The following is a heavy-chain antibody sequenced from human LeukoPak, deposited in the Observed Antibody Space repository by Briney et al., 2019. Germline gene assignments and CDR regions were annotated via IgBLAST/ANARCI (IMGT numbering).Heavy chain of an antibody. CDR3: ARDQGKVGYDTKIDY. CDR2: ISSSGSTI. J-gene: IGHJ4*02. Sequence: GGSLRLSCVASGFTFRTYWMTWIRQAPGKGLEWVSYISSSGSTIYYADSVKGRFTISRDNAKNSLYLQMNSLRAEDTAVYYCARDQGKVGYDTKIDYWGQGTLVTVSS. V-gene: IGHV3-11*01. CDR1: GFTFRTYW. D-gene: IGHD5-12*01.